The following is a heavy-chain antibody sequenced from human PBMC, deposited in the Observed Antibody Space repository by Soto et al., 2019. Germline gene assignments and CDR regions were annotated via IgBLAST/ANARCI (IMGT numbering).Heavy chain of an antibody. CDR3: ARHGDWGSFAY. V-gene: IGHV4-59*08. J-gene: IGHJ4*02. D-gene: IGHD3-10*01. CDR1: GGSISSDY. Sequence: QVQLQESGPGLVKPSETLSLTCTVSGGSISSDYWSWIRQPPGKGLEWIGYIYYGGSINYNPSLESRAAISVYTSKNQSSRKLTSVPAADPAVYYCARHGDWGSFAYGGQGTLVTVSS. CDR2: IYYGGSI.